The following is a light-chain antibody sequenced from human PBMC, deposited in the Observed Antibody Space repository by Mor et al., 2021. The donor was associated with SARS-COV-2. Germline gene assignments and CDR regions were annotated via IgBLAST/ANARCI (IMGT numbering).Light chain of an antibody. V-gene: IGLV6-57*02. CDR2: EDN. J-gene: IGLJ3*02. CDR3: QSYDSSLRV. Sequence: GGIASNYVQWYQQRPGSAPTTVIYEDNQRPSGVPDRFSGSIDSSSNSASLTISGLKTEDEADYYCQSYDSSLRVFGGGTK. CDR1: GGIASNY.